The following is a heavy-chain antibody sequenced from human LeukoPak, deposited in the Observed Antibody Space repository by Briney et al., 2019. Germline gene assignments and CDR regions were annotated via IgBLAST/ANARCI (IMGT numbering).Heavy chain of an antibody. Sequence: SETLSLTCAVCGGSFSGYYWSWIRQPPGKGLEWIGEINHSGSTNYNPSLKSRVTISVDTSKNQFSLKLSSVTAADTAVYYCARVCGVVTGLINWFDPWGQGTLVTVSS. CDR1: GGSFSGYY. D-gene: IGHD2-21*02. J-gene: IGHJ5*02. CDR3: ARVCGVVTGLINWFDP. V-gene: IGHV4-34*01. CDR2: INHSGST.